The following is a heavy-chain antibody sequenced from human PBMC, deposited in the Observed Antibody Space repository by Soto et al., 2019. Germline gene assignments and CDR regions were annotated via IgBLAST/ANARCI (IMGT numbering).Heavy chain of an antibody. Sequence: SGPTLVNPTETVTLTCTFSGFSLTIPGMCVSWIRQSPGKALEWLALIERDDDDKYYSTSLKTRLTISKDTRKNQVVLTMANMEPADTATYYCARSIMGNRTFNGMDGWGQGTTDTVS. CDR2: IERDDDDK. CDR3: ARSIMGNRTFNGMDG. CDR1: GFSLTIPGMC. J-gene: IGHJ6*01. D-gene: IGHD1-26*01. V-gene: IGHV2-70*13.